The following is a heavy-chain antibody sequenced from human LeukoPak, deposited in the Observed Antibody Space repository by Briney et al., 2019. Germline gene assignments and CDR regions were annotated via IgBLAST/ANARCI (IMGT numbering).Heavy chain of an antibody. D-gene: IGHD4-17*01. CDR3: ARDGAVTTSHDAFDI. J-gene: IGHJ3*02. CDR2: IYSGGST. CDR1: GFTVSSNY. V-gene: IGHV3-53*01. Sequence: GGSLRLSCAASGFTVSSNYMSWVRQAPEKGLEWVSVIYSGGSTYYADSVKGRFTISRDNSKNTLYLQMNSLRAEDTAVYYCARDGAVTTSHDAFDIWGQGTMVTVSS.